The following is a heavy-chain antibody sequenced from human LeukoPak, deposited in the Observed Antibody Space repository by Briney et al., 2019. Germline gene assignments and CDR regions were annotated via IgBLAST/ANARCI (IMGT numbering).Heavy chain of an antibody. J-gene: IGHJ4*02. V-gene: IGHV3-7*01. CDR2: IKQDGSEK. CDR1: GFTFSSYW. Sequence: PGGSLRLSCAPSGFTFSSYWMSWVRQAPGKGLEWVANIKQDGSEKYYVDSVKGRFTISRDNAKNSLYLQMNSLRAEDTAVYYCAGSTGSFDYWGQGTLVTVSS. D-gene: IGHD3-9*01. CDR3: AGSTGSFDY.